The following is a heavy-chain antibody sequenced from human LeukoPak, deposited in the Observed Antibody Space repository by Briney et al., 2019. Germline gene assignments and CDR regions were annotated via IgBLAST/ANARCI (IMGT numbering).Heavy chain of an antibody. V-gene: IGHV4-4*02. J-gene: IGHJ4*02. CDR3: AREEVPGNFDY. D-gene: IGHD1-26*01. Sequence: SETLSLTCAVSGGSVSSSNWWSWVRQPPGKGLEWIGEIYHSGNTNYNPSLKSRVTISLDKSKNQFSLKLRSVTAADTAVYYCAREEVPGNFDYWGQGTLVTVSS. CDR2: IYHSGNT. CDR1: GGSVSSSNW.